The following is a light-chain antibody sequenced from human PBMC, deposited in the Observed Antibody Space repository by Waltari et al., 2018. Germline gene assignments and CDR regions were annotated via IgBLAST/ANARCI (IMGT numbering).Light chain of an antibody. Sequence: EIVLTQSPGTLSLSPGERATLSCRASQSVRGSLAWYQQKAGQAPRLLIYGASSRATGIPDRFSGSGSGTDFSLTISRLEPEDFAVYYCQHYVRLPATFGQGTRWKS. V-gene: IGKV3-20*01. CDR1: QSVRGS. CDR2: GAS. CDR3: QHYVRLPAT. J-gene: IGKJ1*01.